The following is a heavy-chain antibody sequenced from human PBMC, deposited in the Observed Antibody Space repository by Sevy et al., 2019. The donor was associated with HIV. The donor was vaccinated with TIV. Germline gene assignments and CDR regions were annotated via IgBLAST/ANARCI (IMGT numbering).Heavy chain of an antibody. J-gene: IGHJ4*02. CDR2: INPNSGDT. CDR3: AVGLTLFGVAPLKD. D-gene: IGHD3-3*01. Sequence: ASVKVSCKASGYSFTAYYMYWVRQAPGQGLEWMGWINPNSGDTNYAQKFQGKMTMTSDASISTAYMELSRLRLDDAALYCCAVGLTLFGVAPLKDWGQGTLVTVSS. CDR1: GYSFTAYY. V-gene: IGHV1-2*02.